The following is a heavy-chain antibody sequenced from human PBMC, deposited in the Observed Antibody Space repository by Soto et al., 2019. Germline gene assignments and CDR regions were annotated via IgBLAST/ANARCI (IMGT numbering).Heavy chain of an antibody. CDR2: ISYTGSA. CDR3: ASAGSLAF. D-gene: IGHD2-15*01. Sequence: ASETLSLTCTVSGGSIGSGVYFWSWIRQPPGKGLEWIGFISYTGSAYYNPSLKSRVAISVDTSKNQFSLKLTSVTAEDTALYYCASAGSLAFWGQGTLVTVSS. V-gene: IGHV4-30-4*01. J-gene: IGHJ4*02. CDR1: GGSIGSGVYF.